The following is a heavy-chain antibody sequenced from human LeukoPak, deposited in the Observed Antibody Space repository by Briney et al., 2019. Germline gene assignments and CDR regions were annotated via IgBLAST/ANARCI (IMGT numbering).Heavy chain of an antibody. CDR3: AREDKLCGGDCNYYGMDV. J-gene: IGHJ6*02. CDR2: IIPIFGTA. Sequence: SVKVSCKASGGTFSSYAISWVRQAPGQGLEWMGGIIPIFGTANYAQKFQGRVTITADESTSTAYMELSSLRSEDTAVYYCAREDKLCGGDCNYYGMDVWGQGTTVTVSS. D-gene: IGHD2-21*02. CDR1: GGTFSSYA. V-gene: IGHV1-69*13.